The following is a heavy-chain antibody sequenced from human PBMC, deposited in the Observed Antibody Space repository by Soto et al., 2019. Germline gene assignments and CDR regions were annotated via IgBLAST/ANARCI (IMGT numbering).Heavy chain of an antibody. CDR3: ARRSIAARRWFDP. Sequence: QLQLQESGPGLVKPSETLSLTCTVSGGSISSSSYYWGWIRQPPGKGLEWIGSIYYSGSTYYNPSLKSRVTISVDTSKNQFSLKLSSVTAADTAVYYCARRSIAARRWFDPWGQGTLVTVSS. V-gene: IGHV4-39*01. J-gene: IGHJ5*02. D-gene: IGHD6-6*01. CDR2: IYYSGST. CDR1: GGSISSSSYY.